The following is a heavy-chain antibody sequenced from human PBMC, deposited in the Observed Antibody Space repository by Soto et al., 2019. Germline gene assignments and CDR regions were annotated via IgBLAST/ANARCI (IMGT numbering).Heavy chain of an antibody. Sequence: GGSLRLSCAASGFTFSSYSMNWVRQAPGKGLEWVSSISSSSSYIYYADSVKGRFTISRDNAKNSLYLQMNSLRAEDTAVYYCAREGNLSGSYFDYWGQGTLVTVSS. J-gene: IGHJ4*02. CDR1: GFTFSSYS. CDR3: AREGNLSGSYFDY. D-gene: IGHD1-26*01. CDR2: ISSSSSYI. V-gene: IGHV3-21*01.